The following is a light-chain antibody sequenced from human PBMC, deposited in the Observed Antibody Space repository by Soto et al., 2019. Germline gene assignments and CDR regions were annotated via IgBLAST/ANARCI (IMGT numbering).Light chain of an antibody. CDR1: SSNIGAGYS. J-gene: IGLJ2*01. Sequence: QTVVTQPPSVSGAPGQKVTISCTGSSSNIGAGYSVHWYQQLPGTAPKVLIHGNSNRPSGVPDRFSGSKSDTSASLAITGLQAEDEADYYCQSYDRSLSGVVFGGGTKVTVL. V-gene: IGLV1-40*01. CDR3: QSYDRSLSGVV. CDR2: GNS.